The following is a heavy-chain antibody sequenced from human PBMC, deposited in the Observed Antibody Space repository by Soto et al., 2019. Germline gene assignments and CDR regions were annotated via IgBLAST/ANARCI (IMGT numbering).Heavy chain of an antibody. CDR1: GGSLSRSHW. Sequence: PSETLSLTCAVSGGSLSRSHWWSRVRQPPGKGLEWIGELFHTGRANYNPSLRSRVAISVDKSKNQFSLRLSSVTATDTAVYYCARAGGVPAHDGGYEASVPSDYYYGMDLWGQGTMVTVSS. J-gene: IGHJ6*02. CDR2: LFHTGRA. CDR3: ARAGGVPAHDGGYEASVPSDYYYGMDL. D-gene: IGHD5-12*01. V-gene: IGHV4-4*02.